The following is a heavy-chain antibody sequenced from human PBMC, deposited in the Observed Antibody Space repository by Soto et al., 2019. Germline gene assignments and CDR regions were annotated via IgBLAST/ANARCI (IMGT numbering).Heavy chain of an antibody. D-gene: IGHD6-19*01. CDR1: GFTFNTHG. CDR3: ARSSGLGIDF. CDR2: IWYDESKK. Sequence: GGSLRLPCAASGFTFNTHGMHWVRQAPGKGLEWVAVIWYDESKKYYEDSVTGRFTISRDNPRSALYLQMDSLRAEDTGVYYCARSSGLGIDFWGQGTLVTVSS. J-gene: IGHJ4*02. V-gene: IGHV3-33*01.